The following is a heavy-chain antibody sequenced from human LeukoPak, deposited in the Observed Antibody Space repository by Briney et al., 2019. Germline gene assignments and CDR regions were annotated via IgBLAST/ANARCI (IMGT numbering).Heavy chain of an antibody. CDR3: ARASMVRGVITQFDY. D-gene: IGHD3-10*01. J-gene: IGHJ4*02. Sequence: PGGSLRLSCAASGFTFSSYSMNWVRQAPGKGLEWVSSISSSSSYIYYADSVKGRFTISRDNAKNSLYLQMNSLRAEDTAVYYCARASMVRGVITQFDYWGQGTLVTVSS. CDR2: ISSSSSYI. CDR1: GFTFSSYS. V-gene: IGHV3-21*01.